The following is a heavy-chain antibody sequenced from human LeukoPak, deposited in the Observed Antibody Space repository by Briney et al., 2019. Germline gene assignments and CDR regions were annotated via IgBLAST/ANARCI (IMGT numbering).Heavy chain of an antibody. D-gene: IGHD1-14*01. CDR2: INPSDGST. CDR3: ARAWRYTDWFDP. Sequence: ASLKVSCKASGYTFTSYYMHCVRPTPGQRLEWMGVINPSDGSTTYAQKFQGRVTVTRDTSTSTVYMELSSLRSEDTAVYYCARAWRYTDWFDPWGQGTLVTVSS. CDR1: GYTFTSYY. J-gene: IGHJ5*02. V-gene: IGHV1-46*01.